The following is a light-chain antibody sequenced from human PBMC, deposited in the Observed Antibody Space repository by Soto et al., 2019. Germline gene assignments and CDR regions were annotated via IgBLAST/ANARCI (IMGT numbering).Light chain of an antibody. Sequence: EIVMTQSPAILSVSPGERVTLSCGATQTVSTNLAWYQQVPGQAPRPLIYGTSARATGIPARFSGSGSGTEFTLTISSLQSDDFAIDYCQQYNNWPWTFGQGTKVEVK. CDR2: GTS. J-gene: IGKJ1*01. V-gene: IGKV3-15*01. CDR1: QTVSTN. CDR3: QQYNNWPWT.